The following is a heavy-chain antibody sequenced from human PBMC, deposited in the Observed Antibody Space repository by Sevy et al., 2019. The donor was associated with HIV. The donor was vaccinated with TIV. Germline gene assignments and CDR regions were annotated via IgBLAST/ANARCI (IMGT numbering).Heavy chain of an antibody. V-gene: IGHV3-74*01. D-gene: IGHD2-8*01. J-gene: IGHJ3*02. CDR3: AKDSQPAGPYCTNGVCYIGAFDI. Sequence: GGSLRLSCAASGFTFSSHWMHWVRQVPGKGLVWVSRTNGDGITTTYADSVKGRFTISRDNTMNTLYLQMNSLRAEDTAVYYCAKDSQPAGPYCTNGVCYIGAFDIWGQGTMVTVSS. CDR1: GFTFSSHW. CDR2: TNGDGITT.